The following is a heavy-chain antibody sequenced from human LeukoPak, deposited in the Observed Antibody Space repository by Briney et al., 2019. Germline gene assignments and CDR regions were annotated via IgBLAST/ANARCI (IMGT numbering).Heavy chain of an antibody. CDR3: ARAAVAADYSDY. V-gene: IGHV1-2*02. J-gene: IGHJ4*02. D-gene: IGHD6-19*01. CDR2: INPNSGGT. CDR1: GSTFTGYD. Sequence: GASVRLCCKASGSTFTGYDMPSVRQSPGQGLGWMGWINPNSGGTNYAQKFQGRATMTRDTSISTASMELSRLRSDDPAVYYCARAAVAADYSDYCGQGTPVTVSS.